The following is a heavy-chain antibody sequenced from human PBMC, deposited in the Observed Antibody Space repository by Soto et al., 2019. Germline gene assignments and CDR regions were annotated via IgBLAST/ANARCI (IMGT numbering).Heavy chain of an antibody. CDR3: ATAYQLLEY. J-gene: IGHJ4*02. CDR2: IIPILDLT. D-gene: IGHD3-10*01. V-gene: IGHV1-69*02. CDR1: GGAFSSYT. Sequence: QVQLVQSGAEVRKPGSSVKVSCKASGGAFSSYTINWVRQAPGQGLEWMGRIIPILDLTNYAQKFRGRVTITADTSSTTAYVELNNLRSEDTAIYYCATAYQLLEYWGQGTHVTVSS.